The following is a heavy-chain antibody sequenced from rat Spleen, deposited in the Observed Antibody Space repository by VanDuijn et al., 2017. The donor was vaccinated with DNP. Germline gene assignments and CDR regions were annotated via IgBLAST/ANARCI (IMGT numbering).Heavy chain of an antibody. D-gene: IGHD3-8*01. Sequence: EVQLVESGGGPVQPGRSLKLSCVASGFIFSNHWMTWIRQAPGKGLEWVASITNNGDRTYYSDSVKGRFSISRDNAKSTLYLQVNSLRSEDTATYYFTSNPHIRTAAPFDYWGQGVMVTVSS. CDR1: GFIFSNHW. J-gene: IGHJ2*01. CDR2: ITNNGDRT. CDR3: TSNPHIRTAAPFDY. V-gene: IGHV5-31*01.